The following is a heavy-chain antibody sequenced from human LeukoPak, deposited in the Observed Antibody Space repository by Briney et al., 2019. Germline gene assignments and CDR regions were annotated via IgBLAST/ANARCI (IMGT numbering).Heavy chain of an antibody. D-gene: IGHD3-10*01. J-gene: IGHJ4*02. Sequence: PSETLSLTCNVSGYSISSGYYWGWIRQPPGKGLEWIGNIHYSGSTNYNPSLKSRVTISVDTSKNQFSLKVSSVTAADTAVYYCARGYGSGFAYWGQGTLVTVSS. V-gene: IGHV4-38-2*02. CDR3: ARGYGSGFAY. CDR1: GYSISSGYY. CDR2: IHYSGST.